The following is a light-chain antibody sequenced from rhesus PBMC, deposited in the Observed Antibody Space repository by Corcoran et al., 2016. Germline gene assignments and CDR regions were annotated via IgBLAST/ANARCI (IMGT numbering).Light chain of an antibody. Sequence: EIVMTQSPATLSLSPGERATLSCRASQSVSIYVAWYQQKPDQAPRLLIYGASSRATVIPDRVSGSGSGTDLTLIINSLEPEDVGIYYCHQYNDWHSFGQGTKMEIK. CDR3: HQYNDWHS. V-gene: IGKV3S9*01. CDR2: GAS. J-gene: IGKJ2*01. CDR1: QSVSIY.